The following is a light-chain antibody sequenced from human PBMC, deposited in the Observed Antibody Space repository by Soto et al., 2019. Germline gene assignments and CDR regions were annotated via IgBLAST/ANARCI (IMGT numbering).Light chain of an antibody. CDR2: VNSDGSH. V-gene: IGLV4-69*01. CDR1: SGHSSYA. Sequence: QTVVTQSPSASASLGASVKLTCTLSSGHSSYAIAWHQQHPEKGPRYLMKVNSDGSHNKGDGVPDRFSGSSSGAERYLTISSLQSDDEADYYCQTWGSGILVVFGGGTKLTVL. J-gene: IGLJ2*01. CDR3: QTWGSGILVV.